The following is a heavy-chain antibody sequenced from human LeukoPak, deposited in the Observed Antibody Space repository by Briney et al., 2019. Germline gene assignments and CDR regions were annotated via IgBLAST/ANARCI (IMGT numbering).Heavy chain of an antibody. CDR3: ARSASFRGVIVS. CDR1: GGSISSYY. V-gene: IGHV4-59*01. D-gene: IGHD3-16*02. Sequence: SETLSLTCTVSGGSISSYYWSWIRQPPGKGLEWIGYIYYSGSTNYNPSLKSRVTISVDTSKNQFSLKLSSVTAADTAVYYCARSASFRGVIVSWGQGTLVTVSS. J-gene: IGHJ4*02. CDR2: IYYSGST.